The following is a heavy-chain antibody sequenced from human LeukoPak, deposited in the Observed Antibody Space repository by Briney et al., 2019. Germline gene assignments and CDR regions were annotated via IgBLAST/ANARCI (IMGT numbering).Heavy chain of an antibody. CDR2: IQYEVSSI. V-gene: IGHV3-30*02. CDR1: GFIFSNYG. CDR3: VQEAGAVAGRFDH. Sequence: PGGSLRLSCAASGFIFSNYGMHWVRQAPGKGLEWVTFIQYEVSSIYYADSVKGRFTISRANSKNTVYLQMNSLRPEDTAVYYCVQEAGAVAGRFDHWGQGTLATVSS. J-gene: IGHJ4*02. D-gene: IGHD6-19*01.